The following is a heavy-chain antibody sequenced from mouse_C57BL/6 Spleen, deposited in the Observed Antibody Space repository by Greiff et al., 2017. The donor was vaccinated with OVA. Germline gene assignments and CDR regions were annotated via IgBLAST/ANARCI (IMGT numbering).Heavy chain of an antibody. Sequence: QVQLKQPGAELVRPGSSVKLSCKASGYTFTSYWMHWVKQRPIQGLEWIGNIDPSDSETHYNQKFKDKATLTVDKSSSTAYMQRSSLTSEDSAVYYCARTYYSSWGFAYWGQGTLVTVSA. CDR1: GYTFTSYW. D-gene: IGHD2-5*01. J-gene: IGHJ3*01. V-gene: IGHV1-52*01. CDR3: ARTYYSSWGFAY. CDR2: IDPSDSET.